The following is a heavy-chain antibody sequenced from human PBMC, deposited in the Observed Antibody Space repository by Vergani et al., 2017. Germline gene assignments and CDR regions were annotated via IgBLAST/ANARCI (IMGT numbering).Heavy chain of an antibody. V-gene: IGHV4-30-4*08. Sequence: QMQLQESGPGLVKPSQTLSLTCSVSGGSISSSEYYWNWIRQPPGKGLEWIGYIYDTGSTYYNPSLESRLTISIDTSKNQFSLNLRSVTAADTAVYYCARGISGYDDGSGYNTGVNQWSRETLVTVSS. CDR2: IYDTGST. D-gene: IGHD3-3*01. J-gene: IGHJ4*02. CDR1: GGSISSSEYY. CDR3: ARGISGYDDGSGYNTGVNQ.